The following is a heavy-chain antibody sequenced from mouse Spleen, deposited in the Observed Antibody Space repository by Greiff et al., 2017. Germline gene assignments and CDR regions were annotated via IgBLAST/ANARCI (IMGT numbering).Heavy chain of an antibody. CDR3: ARDYSNYVWYFDV. CDR1: GFTFSDYG. CDR2: ISSGSSTI. D-gene: IGHD2-5*01. V-gene: IGHV5-17*01. J-gene: IGHJ1*03. Sequence: EVMLVESGGGLVKPGGSLKLSCAASGFTFSDYGMHWVRQAPEKGLEWVAYISSGSSTIYYADTVKGRFTISRDNAKNTLFLQMTSLRSEDTAMYYCARDYSNYVWYFDVWGTGTTVTVSS.